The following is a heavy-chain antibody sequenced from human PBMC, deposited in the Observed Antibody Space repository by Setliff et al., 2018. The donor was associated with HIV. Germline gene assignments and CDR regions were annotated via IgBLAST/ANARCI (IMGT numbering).Heavy chain of an antibody. V-gene: IGHV3-23*01. CDR3: AKADDGAAAGPAP. Sequence: GGSLRLSCVASGFVFYSFDMNWVRQTPEKGLEWVSAISPGSSVTYYADSVRGRFTISRDNSRDTLYLEMSSLRVEDTALYYCAKADDGAAAGPAPWGQGTQVTVSS. CDR2: ISPGSSVT. CDR1: GFVFYSFD. D-gene: IGHD6-13*01. J-gene: IGHJ5*02.